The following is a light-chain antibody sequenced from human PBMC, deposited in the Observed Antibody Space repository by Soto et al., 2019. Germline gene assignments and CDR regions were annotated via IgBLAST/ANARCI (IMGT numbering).Light chain of an antibody. Sequence: QSALTQPPSVSGSPGQSVAISCTGTSSYVGGSNGVSWYQRPPGTAPKLIIYDVSNRPSGVPDRFSGSKSGNTASLIISGLQAEDEGDYYCSSYTSSSTYVFGTGTKVTVL. CDR1: SSYVGGSNG. V-gene: IGLV2-18*02. CDR3: SSYTSSSTYV. CDR2: DVS. J-gene: IGLJ1*01.